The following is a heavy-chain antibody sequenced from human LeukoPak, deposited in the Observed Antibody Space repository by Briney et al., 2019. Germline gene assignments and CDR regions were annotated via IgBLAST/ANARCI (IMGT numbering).Heavy chain of an antibody. V-gene: IGHV4-59*12. J-gene: IGHJ4*02. Sequence: PSETLSLTCTVSGGSISSYYWSWIRQPPGKGLEWIAYISDIGSINYNPSLKSRVTISVDTSKNQFSLKLSSVTAADTAVYYCARDGSIVVVVAAIPRRSGFDYWGQGTLVTVSS. CDR1: GGSISSYY. CDR2: ISDIGSI. D-gene: IGHD2-15*01. CDR3: ARDGSIVVVVAAIPRRSGFDY.